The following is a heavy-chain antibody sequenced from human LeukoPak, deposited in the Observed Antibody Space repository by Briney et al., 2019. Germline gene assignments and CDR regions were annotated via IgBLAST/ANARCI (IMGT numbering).Heavy chain of an antibody. V-gene: IGHV3-23*01. CDR2: ISGSDGST. Sequence: GGALRLSCAASGFTFSSYAMNWVRQAPGKGLEGVSVISGSDGSTYYAGSVKGRFTISRENSKNTLYLQMNSLRAEDTAVYYCAKYPPVLRYFDWSPPDWGQGTLVTVSS. J-gene: IGHJ4*02. CDR3: AKYPPVLRYFDWSPPD. D-gene: IGHD3-9*01. CDR1: GFTFSSYA.